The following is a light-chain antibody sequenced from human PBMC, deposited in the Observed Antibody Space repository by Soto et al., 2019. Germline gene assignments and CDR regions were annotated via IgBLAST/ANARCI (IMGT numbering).Light chain of an antibody. CDR2: GAS. Sequence: EIVLTQSPGTLSLSPGERATLSCRSSQSVSNNYLAWYQQKPGHAPRLLIYGASSRATGIPDRFSGSGSVTDFTLTISRLEPEDFAVYYCQQYGSSQWTFGQGTKVDIK. CDR3: QQYGSSQWT. CDR1: QSVSNNY. V-gene: IGKV3-20*01. J-gene: IGKJ1*01.